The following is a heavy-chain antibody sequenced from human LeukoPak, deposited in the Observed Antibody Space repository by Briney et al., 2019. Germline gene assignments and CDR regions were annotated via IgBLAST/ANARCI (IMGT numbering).Heavy chain of an antibody. V-gene: IGHV3-23*01. J-gene: IGHJ3*02. CDR2: IRNNGDST. CDR1: GFTFRNYA. Sequence: PGGSLRLSCAASGFTFRNYAMTWVRQAPGKGLEWVSGIRNNGDSTDYSDSVKGRFTISRDNSKNSLYLQMNSLRAEDTAVYYCARSYCTNGVCYTIPYDAFDIWGQGTMVTVSS. D-gene: IGHD2-8*01. CDR3: ARSYCTNGVCYTIPYDAFDI.